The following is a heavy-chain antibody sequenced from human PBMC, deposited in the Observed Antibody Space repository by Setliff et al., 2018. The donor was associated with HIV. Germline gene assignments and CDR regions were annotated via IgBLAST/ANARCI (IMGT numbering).Heavy chain of an antibody. V-gene: IGHV3-21*01. CDR2: ITSSSNYI. CDR3: AKDRRRYDIVTLHYMDF. J-gene: IGHJ6*03. CDR1: GFTFSSYS. Sequence: GGSLRLSCAASGFTFSSYSMNWVRQAPGKGLEWVSSITSSSNYIYYADSVQGRFTISRDNAKNSLYLQMNSLRAEDTAMYYCAKDRRRYDIVTLHYMDFWGKGTAVTVSS. D-gene: IGHD3-9*01.